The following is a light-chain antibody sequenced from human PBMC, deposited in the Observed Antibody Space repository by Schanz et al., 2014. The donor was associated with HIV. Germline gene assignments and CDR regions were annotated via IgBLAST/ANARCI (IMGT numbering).Light chain of an antibody. CDR3: QSFDSSLNGVV. V-gene: IGLV2-8*01. CDR1: SNDVGGYNF. Sequence: QSVLTQPPSASGSPGQSVTISCTGTSNDVGGYNFVSWYQEHPGKAPKLLIYEVTKRPSGVSGRFSGSKSGNTASLAISGLQAEDEADYFCQSFDSSLNGVVFGGGTKLTVL. J-gene: IGLJ3*02. CDR2: EVT.